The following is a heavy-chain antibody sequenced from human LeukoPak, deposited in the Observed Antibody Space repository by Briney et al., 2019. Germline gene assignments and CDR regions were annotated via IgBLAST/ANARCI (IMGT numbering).Heavy chain of an antibody. Sequence: SETLSLTCTVSGGSISSGGYYWSWIRQYPGKGLEWIGYIYYSGSTYYNPSLKSRVTISVDTSKNQFSLKLSSVTAADTAVYYSARDRNYYGIDVWGQGNTVTVSS. CDR2: IYYSGST. CDR3: ARDRNYYGIDV. V-gene: IGHV4-31*03. CDR1: GGSISSGGYY. J-gene: IGHJ6*02.